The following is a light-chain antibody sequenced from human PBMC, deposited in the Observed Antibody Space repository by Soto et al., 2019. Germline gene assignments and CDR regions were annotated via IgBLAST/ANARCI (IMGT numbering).Light chain of an antibody. CDR1: QSVSSIY. Sequence: EIVLTQSPGTLSLSPGERATLSCRASQSVSSIYLAWYQQKPGQAPRLLIHGASSRDTGISDRFSGSGSGTDFTLTISSLEPEDFAVYFCQQYGGSPLYTFGQGTKLQI. V-gene: IGKV3-20*01. CDR3: QQYGGSPLYT. CDR2: GAS. J-gene: IGKJ2*01.